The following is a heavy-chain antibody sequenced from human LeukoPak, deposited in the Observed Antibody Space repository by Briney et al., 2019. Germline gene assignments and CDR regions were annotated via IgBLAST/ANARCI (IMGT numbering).Heavy chain of an antibody. J-gene: IGHJ5*02. D-gene: IGHD3-22*01. V-gene: IGHV3-43D*03. CDR3: AKGDRARPTYYYDSSGYYGEGFDP. Sequence: PGGSLRLSCAASGFTLDGYAMHWVRQAPGKGLEWVSLISWDGGSTYYADSVKGRFTISRDNSKNSLYLQMNSLRAEDTALYYCAKGDRARPTYYYDSSGYYGEGFDPWGQGTLVTVSS. CDR1: GFTLDGYA. CDR2: ISWDGGST.